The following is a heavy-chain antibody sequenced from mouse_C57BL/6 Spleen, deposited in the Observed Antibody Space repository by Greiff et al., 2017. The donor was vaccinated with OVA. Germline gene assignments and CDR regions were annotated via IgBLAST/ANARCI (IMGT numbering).Heavy chain of an antibody. CDR3: AREGAYDYDGAY. D-gene: IGHD2-4*01. Sequence: VQLQQSGAELVKPGASVKISCKASGYAFSSYWMNWVKQRPGKGLEWIGQIYPGDGDTNYNGKFKGKATLTADKSSSTAYMQLSSLTSADSAVYFCAREGAYDYDGAYWGQGTLVTVSA. CDR1: GYAFSSYW. J-gene: IGHJ3*01. CDR2: IYPGDGDT. V-gene: IGHV1-80*01.